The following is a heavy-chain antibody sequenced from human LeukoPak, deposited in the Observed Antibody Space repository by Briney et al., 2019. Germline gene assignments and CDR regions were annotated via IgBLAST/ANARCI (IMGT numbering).Heavy chain of an antibody. D-gene: IGHD3-10*01. CDR3: ARDFLWFGESDEYYGMDV. Sequence: SETLSLTCTVSGGSINSGDYYWSWIRQPPGKGLEWIGYIYYSGSTYYNPSLKSRVTISVDTSKNQFSLKLSSVTAADTAVHYCARDFLWFGESDEYYGMDVWGKGTTVTVSS. CDR1: GGSINSGDYY. CDR2: IYYSGST. J-gene: IGHJ6*04. V-gene: IGHV4-30-4*01.